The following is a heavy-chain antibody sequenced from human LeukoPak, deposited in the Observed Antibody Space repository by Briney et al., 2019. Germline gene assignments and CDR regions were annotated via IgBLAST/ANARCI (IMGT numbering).Heavy chain of an antibody. CDR3: ARRSFDWLLSGWFDP. D-gene: IGHD3-9*01. CDR2: MNPNSGNT. J-gene: IGHJ5*02. CDR1: GYTFTSYD. V-gene: IGHV1-8*01. Sequence: ASVTVSCKASGYTFTSYDINWLRQAPGQGLEWMGWMNPNSGNTGYAQKFQGRVTMTRSNSISTAYMELSSLRSEDTAVYYCARRSFDWLLSGWFDPWGQGTLVTVSS.